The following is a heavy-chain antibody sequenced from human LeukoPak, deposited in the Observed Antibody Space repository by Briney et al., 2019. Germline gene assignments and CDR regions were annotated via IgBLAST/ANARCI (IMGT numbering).Heavy chain of an antibody. D-gene: IGHD6-13*01. J-gene: IGHJ4*02. CDR2: IKNDGAVK. CDR1: GFTFSSYA. V-gene: IGHV3-7*01. CDR3: AKDSYSKGDF. Sequence: GGSLRLSCAASGFTFSSYAMSWVHQAPGKGLEWVANIKNDGAVKNYVDSVKGRFTISRDNAKNSLYLQMNSLRAEDTAVYYCAKDSYSKGDFWGQGVLVTVSS.